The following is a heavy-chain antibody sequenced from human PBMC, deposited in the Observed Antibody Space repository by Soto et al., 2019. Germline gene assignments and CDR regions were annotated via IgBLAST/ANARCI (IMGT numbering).Heavy chain of an antibody. V-gene: IGHV3-30*18. J-gene: IGHJ4*02. Sequence: GGSLRLSCAASGFTFSSYAMHWVRQAPGKGLEWVTLISYDGSNKYYADSVKGRFTISRDNSKNTLYLQMNSLRGEDTAVYYCAKDGNWNYPQYSDHWGQGTLVTVSS. CDR2: ISYDGSNK. D-gene: IGHD1-7*01. CDR1: GFTFSSYA. CDR3: AKDGNWNYPQYSDH.